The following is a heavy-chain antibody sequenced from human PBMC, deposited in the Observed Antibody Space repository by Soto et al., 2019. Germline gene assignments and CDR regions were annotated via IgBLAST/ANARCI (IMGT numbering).Heavy chain of an antibody. CDR1: GFSFSSAW. Sequence: GGSLRLSCAASGFSFSSAWMSWVRQTPEKGLEWVGRIKSKSDGGTTDYAAPVKGRFTISRDDSENTLYLQMNSLKTEDTAVYYCTTDGFYSPVDHWGQGTLVTVSS. J-gene: IGHJ4*02. CDR2: IKSKSDGGTT. V-gene: IGHV3-15*01. CDR3: TTDGFYSPVDH. D-gene: IGHD4-4*01.